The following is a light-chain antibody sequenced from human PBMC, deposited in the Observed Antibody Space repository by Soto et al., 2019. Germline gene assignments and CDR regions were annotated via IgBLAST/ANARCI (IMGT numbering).Light chain of an antibody. Sequence: DIQMPQSPSSLSASLGDRVTITCRASQSVNRYLNWYQQQPGRAPKVLIYAASSLQNGVPSRFSGNGSGTDFTLTISSLQPEDFATYFCQQTFRPSYTFAQGTRLEIK. CDR2: AAS. J-gene: IGKJ2*01. V-gene: IGKV1-39*01. CDR1: QSVNRY. CDR3: QQTFRPSYT.